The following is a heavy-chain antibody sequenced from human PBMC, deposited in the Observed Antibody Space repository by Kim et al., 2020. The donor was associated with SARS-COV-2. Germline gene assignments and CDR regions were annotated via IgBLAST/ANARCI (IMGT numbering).Heavy chain of an antibody. V-gene: IGHV1-2*04. CDR2: INPNSGGT. J-gene: IGHJ6*02. Sequence: ASVKVSCKASGYTFTGYYMHWVRQAPGQGLEWMGWINPNSGGTNYAQKFQGWVTMTRDTSISTAYMELSRLRSDDTAVYYCARDLLNCSSTSCYPLGLYGMDVWGQGTTVTVSS. D-gene: IGHD2-2*01. CDR3: ARDLLNCSSTSCYPLGLYGMDV. CDR1: GYTFTGYY.